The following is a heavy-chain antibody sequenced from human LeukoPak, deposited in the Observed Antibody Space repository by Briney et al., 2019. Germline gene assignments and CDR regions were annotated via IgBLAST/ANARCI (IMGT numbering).Heavy chain of an antibody. Sequence: GGSLRLSCAASGFTFSSYSMNWVRQAPGKGLEWVSSISSSSSYIYYADSVKGRFTISRDNSKNTLYLQMNSLRAEDTAVYYCAKDPLWVGKPEAFDIWGQGTMVTVSS. D-gene: IGHD3-10*01. CDR1: GFTFSSYS. CDR3: AKDPLWVGKPEAFDI. J-gene: IGHJ3*02. CDR2: ISSSSSYI. V-gene: IGHV3-21*04.